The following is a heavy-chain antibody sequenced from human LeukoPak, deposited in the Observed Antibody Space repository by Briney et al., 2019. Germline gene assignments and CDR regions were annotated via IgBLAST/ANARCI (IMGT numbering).Heavy chain of an antibody. CDR2: ISVSGGST. Sequence: GGSLRLSCAASGFTFSSYVMSWVRQAPGKGLEWVSAISVSGGSTYYADSVKGRFTISRDNSKNTLYLQMNSLRAEDTAVYYCAKEGYCSSTSCYPRDYYYYYYGMDVWGQGTTVTVSS. CDR1: GFTFSSYV. CDR3: AKEGYCSSTSCYPRDYYYYYYGMDV. V-gene: IGHV3-23*01. J-gene: IGHJ6*02. D-gene: IGHD2-2*01.